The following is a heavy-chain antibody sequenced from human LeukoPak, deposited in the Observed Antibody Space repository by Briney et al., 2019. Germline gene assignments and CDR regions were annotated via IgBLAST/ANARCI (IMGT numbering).Heavy chain of an antibody. J-gene: IGHJ4*02. Sequence: GGSLRLSCAASGFTFSSYSMNWVRQAPGKGLEWVSYISSSSSTIYYSDSVKGRFTISRDNSKNTLYLQMNSLRAEDTAVYYCARRAGAYSHPYDYWGQGTLVTVSS. CDR1: GFTFSSYS. CDR2: ISSSSSTI. D-gene: IGHD4/OR15-4a*01. CDR3: ARRAGAYSHPYDY. V-gene: IGHV3-48*01.